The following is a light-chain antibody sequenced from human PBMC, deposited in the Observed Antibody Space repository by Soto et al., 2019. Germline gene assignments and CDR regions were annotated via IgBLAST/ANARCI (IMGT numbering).Light chain of an antibody. CDR1: QSVTSDY. CDR2: GAS. J-gene: IGKJ4*01. Sequence: EIVLTQSPGTLSLSPGERATLSCGASQSVTSDYLAWYQQKPGQAPRLLISGASRRATGVPDRFSGSGSGTDFTLTISRLAPEDFAVYYCQQFETSPLTFGGGTKVEIK. CDR3: QQFETSPLT. V-gene: IGKV3-20*01.